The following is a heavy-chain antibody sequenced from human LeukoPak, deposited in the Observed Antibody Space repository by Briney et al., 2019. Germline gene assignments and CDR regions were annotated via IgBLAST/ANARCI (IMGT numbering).Heavy chain of an antibody. D-gene: IGHD3-3*01. CDR2: IYYSGST. J-gene: IGHJ4*02. V-gene: IGHV4-61*01. Sequence: SETLSLTCTVSGGSISSSSYYWSWIRQPPGKGLEWIGYIYYSGSTNYNPSLKSRVTISVDTSKNQFSLKLSSVTAADTAVYYCARSVDQIRFLEWLFFDYWGQGTLVTVSS. CDR3: ARSVDQIRFLEWLFFDY. CDR1: GGSISSSSYY.